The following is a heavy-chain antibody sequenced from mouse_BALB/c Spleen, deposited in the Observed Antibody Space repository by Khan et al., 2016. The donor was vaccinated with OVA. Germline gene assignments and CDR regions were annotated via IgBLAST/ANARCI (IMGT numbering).Heavy chain of an antibody. Sequence: QIQLVQSGPELKKSGETVIISFKASGYTFTIYGMTWVKQAPGTALTWMCWIPTYTGEPTYADDFKGRFAFSLETSASTACLQIDKRKTEATGTCSCARGGNYWYLDVWGAGTTVTVCS. V-gene: IGHV9-3-1*01. J-gene: IGHJ1*01. CDR1: GYTFTIYG. D-gene: IGHD2-1*01. CDR2: IPTYTGEP. CDR3: ARGGNYWYLDV.